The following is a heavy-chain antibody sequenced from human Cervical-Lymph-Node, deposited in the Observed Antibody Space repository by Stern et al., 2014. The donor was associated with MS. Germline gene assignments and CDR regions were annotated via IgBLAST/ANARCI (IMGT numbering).Heavy chain of an antibody. CDR1: GFSFTGYW. D-gene: IGHD2-21*01. CDR2: IYPEDSDT. J-gene: IGHJ4*02. CDR3: ARRNGDLAFDY. V-gene: IGHV5-51*01. Sequence: MQLVQSGAEVKKPGESLQISCQGSGFSFTGYWIGWVRQMPGKGLEWMGNIYPEDSDTRHSPSYQGQVTISVDKSISTAYLQWSSLRASDTAMYLCARRNGDLAFDYWGQGTLVTVSS.